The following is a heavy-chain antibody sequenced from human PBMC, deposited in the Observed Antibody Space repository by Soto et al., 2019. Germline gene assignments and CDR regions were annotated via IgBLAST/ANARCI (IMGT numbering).Heavy chain of an antibody. CDR1: GGSINSRYW. V-gene: IGHV4-4*02. D-gene: IGHD3-10*01. CDR2: IYHSGST. CDR3: ARDQNGSGNYYTRYFDY. J-gene: IGHJ4*02. Sequence: SETLSLTCAVSGGSINSRYWWSWVRQSPGKGLEWIGEIYHSGSTNYNPSLKSRVTISVDKSKNQFSLNLSSVTAADTAVYYCARDQNGSGNYYTRYFDYWGQGTLVTV.